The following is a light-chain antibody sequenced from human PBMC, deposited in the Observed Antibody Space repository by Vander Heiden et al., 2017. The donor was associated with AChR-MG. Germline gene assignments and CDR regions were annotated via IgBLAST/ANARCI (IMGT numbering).Light chain of an antibody. CDR1: QSVSSAF. Sequence: EIVVTQSPGTLSLSPGERATLSCRANQSVSSAFVAWYQQKPGQAPRLLIYGASSRATGIPDRFSGSGSGADFTLTISRLEPQDFGVYYCQQRDFGQGTKLEIK. J-gene: IGKJ2*01. CDR3: QQRD. CDR2: GAS. V-gene: IGKV3-20*01.